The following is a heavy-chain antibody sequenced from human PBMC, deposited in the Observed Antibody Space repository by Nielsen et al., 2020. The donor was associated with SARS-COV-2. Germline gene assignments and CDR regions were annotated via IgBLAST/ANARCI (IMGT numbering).Heavy chain of an antibody. J-gene: IGHJ4*02. Sequence: ASVKVSCKASGYTFSGYGITWVRQAPGQGLECMGWINAGDGHTKYSQNFQGRVTITRDTSAGTVYMELTNLRSEDTTVYYCARSPYNYASPLDRWGQGTLVTVSS. V-gene: IGHV1-3*01. CDR3: ARSPYNYASPLDR. D-gene: IGHD5-18*01. CDR2: INAGDGHT. CDR1: GYTFSGYG.